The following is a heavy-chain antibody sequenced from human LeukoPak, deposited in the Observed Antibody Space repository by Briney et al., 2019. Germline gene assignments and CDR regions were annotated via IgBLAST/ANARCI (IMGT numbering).Heavy chain of an antibody. J-gene: IGHJ4*02. CDR1: GFTFSSYS. V-gene: IGHV3-21*01. D-gene: IGHD4-17*01. CDR3: ARVLNYGDYVFDY. CDR2: ISSSSSYI. Sequence: GGSLRLSCAASGFTFSSYSMNWVRQAPGKGLEWVSSISSSSSYIYYADSVKGRFTISRDNAKNSLYLQMNSLRAEDTAVYYCARVLNYGDYVFDYWGQGTLVTVSS.